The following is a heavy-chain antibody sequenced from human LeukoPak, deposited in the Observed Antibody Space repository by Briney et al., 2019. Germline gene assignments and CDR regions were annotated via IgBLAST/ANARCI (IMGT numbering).Heavy chain of an antibody. Sequence: SETLSLTCTVSGGSISSFYWSWIRQPPGKGLEWIGYIYYSGSTNYNPSLKSRVTISVDTSKNQFSLKLSSVTAADTAVYYCASSYGDAYFDYWGQGTLVTVSS. D-gene: IGHD4-17*01. CDR1: GGSISSFY. CDR2: IYYSGST. CDR3: ASSYGDAYFDY. V-gene: IGHV4-59*01. J-gene: IGHJ4*02.